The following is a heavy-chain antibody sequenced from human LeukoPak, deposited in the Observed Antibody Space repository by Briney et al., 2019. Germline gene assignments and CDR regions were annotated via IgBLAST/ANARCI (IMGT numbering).Heavy chain of an antibody. D-gene: IGHD1-26*01. Sequence: GGSLRLSCAASGFPFSNYWMHWVRQAPGKGLEWVSYISSSSSYIYYADSVKGRFTISRDNAKNSLYLQMNSLRAEDTAVYYCARDDERATDAFDIWGQGTMVTVSS. CDR3: ARDDERATDAFDI. CDR2: ISSSSSYI. CDR1: GFPFSNYW. J-gene: IGHJ3*02. V-gene: IGHV3-21*01.